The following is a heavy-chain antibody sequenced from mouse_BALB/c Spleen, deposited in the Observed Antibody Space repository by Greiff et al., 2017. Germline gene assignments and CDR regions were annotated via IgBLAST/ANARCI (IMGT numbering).Heavy chain of an antibody. CDR3: ASYYY. Sequence: EVKLMESGAELVKPGASVKLSCTASGFNIKDTYMHWVKQRPEQGLEWIGRIDPANGNTKYDPKFQGKATITADTSSNTAYLQLSSLTSEDTAVYYCASYYYWGQGTSVTVSS. CDR1: GFNIKDTY. CDR2: IDPANGNT. J-gene: IGHJ4*01. D-gene: IGHD1-1*01. V-gene: IGHV14-3*02.